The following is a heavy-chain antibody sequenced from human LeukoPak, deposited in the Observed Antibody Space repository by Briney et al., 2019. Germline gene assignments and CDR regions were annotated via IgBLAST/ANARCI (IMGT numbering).Heavy chain of an antibody. Sequence: GGSLRLSCAASGFTFSSYGMHWVRQAPGKGMEWVAVICYDGSNKYYADSVKGRLTISRDNSNNTLYLQMNSLRAEATAVYYCARRLERRISYYYYGMDVWGKGTTVTVSS. D-gene: IGHD1-1*01. V-gene: IGHV3-33*01. CDR3: ARRLERRISYYYYGMDV. CDR2: ICYDGSNK. CDR1: GFTFSSYG. J-gene: IGHJ6*04.